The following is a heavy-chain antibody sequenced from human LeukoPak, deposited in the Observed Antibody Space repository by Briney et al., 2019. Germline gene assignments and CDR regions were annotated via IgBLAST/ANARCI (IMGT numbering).Heavy chain of an antibody. Sequence: GASVKVSCKASGYTFTGYYMHWVRQAPGQGLEWMGWINPNSGGTNYAQKFQGRVTMTRDTSISTAYMELSRLRSDDTAVYYCARVRGVGGYSYVPFDYWGQGTLVTVSS. CDR3: ARVRGVGGYSYVPFDY. D-gene: IGHD5-18*01. V-gene: IGHV1-2*02. J-gene: IGHJ4*02. CDR1: GYTFTGYY. CDR2: INPNSGGT.